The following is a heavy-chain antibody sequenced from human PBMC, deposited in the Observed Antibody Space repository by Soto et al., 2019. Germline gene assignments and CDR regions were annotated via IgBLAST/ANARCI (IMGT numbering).Heavy chain of an antibody. CDR3: ARDVAAAGTNWFDP. J-gene: IGHJ5*02. V-gene: IGHV1-3*01. D-gene: IGHD6-13*01. Sequence: ASVKVSCKASGYTFSNYGIHWVRQAPGQRLEWMGLINAGNGNTKYSQKFQGRVTLTRDTSTSTAYMELRSLRSDDTAVYYCARDVAAAGTNWFDPWGQGTLVTVSS. CDR1: GYTFSNYG. CDR2: INAGNGNT.